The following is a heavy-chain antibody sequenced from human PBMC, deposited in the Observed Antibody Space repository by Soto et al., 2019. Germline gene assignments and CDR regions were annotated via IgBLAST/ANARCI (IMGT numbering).Heavy chain of an antibody. CDR2: IYYSGST. CDR1: GGSISSSSYF. CDR3: DP. V-gene: IGHV4-39*03. J-gene: IGHJ5*02. Sequence: QLQLQESGPGLVKPSETLSLTCSVSGGSISSSSYFWGWIRQPPGKGLEWIGSIYYSGSTNYHPSLKWRGTVSADPSKHVFSLEMSSVTDADAAVYGFDPWGQGPVVTVSS.